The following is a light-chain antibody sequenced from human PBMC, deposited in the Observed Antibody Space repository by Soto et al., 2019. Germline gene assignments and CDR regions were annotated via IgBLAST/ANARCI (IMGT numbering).Light chain of an antibody. CDR3: CSYAGSYDWV. J-gene: IGLJ3*02. CDR1: SSDVGGYNY. Sequence: QSVLTQPRSVSGSPGQSVTISCTGTSSDVGGYNYVSWYQQHPGKAPKLMIYDVSKRPSGVPDRFSGSKSDNTASLTISGLQAEDEADYYCCSYAGSYDWVFGGGTKLTVL. CDR2: DVS. V-gene: IGLV2-11*01.